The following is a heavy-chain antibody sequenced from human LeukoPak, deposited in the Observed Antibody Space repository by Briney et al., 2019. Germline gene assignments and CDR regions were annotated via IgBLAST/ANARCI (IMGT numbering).Heavy chain of an antibody. CDR2: INPNSGGT. V-gene: IGHV1-2*02. D-gene: IGHD5-12*01. J-gene: IGHJ4*02. CDR3: ASASGYDSIGLDY. CDR1: GYTFTGYY. Sequence: ASVTVSCKASGYTFTGYYMHWVRQAPGQGLEWMGWINPNSGGTNYAQKFQGRVTMTRDTSISTAYMELSRLRSDDTAVYYCASASGYDSIGLDYWGQGTLVTVSS.